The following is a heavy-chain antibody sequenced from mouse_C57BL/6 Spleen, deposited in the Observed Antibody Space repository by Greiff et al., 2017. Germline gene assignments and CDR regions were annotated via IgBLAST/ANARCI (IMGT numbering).Heavy chain of an antibody. Sequence: QVQLKESGPELVKPGASVKMSCKASGYTFTDYNMHWVKQRPGKGLEWIGRIYPGDGDTNYNGKFKGKATLTADKSSSTAYMQLSSLTSEDSAVYFCARSSTGTRYFDVWGTGTTVTVSS. CDR3: ARSSTGTRYFDV. J-gene: IGHJ1*03. CDR1: GYTFTDYN. V-gene: IGHV1-82*01. CDR2: IYPGDGDT. D-gene: IGHD4-1*02.